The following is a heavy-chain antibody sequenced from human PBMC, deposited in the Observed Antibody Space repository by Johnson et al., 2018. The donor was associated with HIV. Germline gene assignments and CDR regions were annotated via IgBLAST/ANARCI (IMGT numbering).Heavy chain of an antibody. Sequence: QVQLVESGGGVVQPGGSLRLSCAASGFTFSSYGMHWVRQAPGKGLEWVAVISYDGSNKYYADSVKGRFTISRDNSKNTLYLQMNSLRAEDTAVYYCASGGWLEGAFDIWGQGTMVTVSS. J-gene: IGHJ3*02. CDR1: GFTFSSYG. CDR3: ASGGWLEGAFDI. V-gene: IGHV3-30*19. D-gene: IGHD6-19*01. CDR2: ISYDGSNK.